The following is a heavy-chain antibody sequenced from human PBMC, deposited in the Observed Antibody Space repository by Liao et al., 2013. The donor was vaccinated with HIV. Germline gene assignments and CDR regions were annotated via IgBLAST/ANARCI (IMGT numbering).Heavy chain of an antibody. D-gene: IGHD2-21*02. Sequence: QLQLQESGPGLVKPSETLSLTCTVSGGSISSSSYYWGWIRQPPGKGLEWIGSIYYTGSTYYNPSLKSRVTMSVDTTKKQFSLRLSSVTAADTAVYYCARDGRYGDYPRAFDIWGQGTMVIVSS. J-gene: IGHJ3*02. CDR2: IYYTGST. V-gene: IGHV4-39*07. CDR3: ARDGRYGDYPRAFDI. CDR1: GGSISSSSYY.